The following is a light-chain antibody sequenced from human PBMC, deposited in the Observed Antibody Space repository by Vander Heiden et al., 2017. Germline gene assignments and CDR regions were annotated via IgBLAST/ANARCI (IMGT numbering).Light chain of an antibody. CDR1: SSDVGGYNY. J-gene: IGLJ1*01. CDR2: EVS. V-gene: IGLV2-14*01. Sequence: QSALTQPASVSGSPGQSITISCTGTSSDVGGYNYVSWYQQHPGKPLILMIYEVSNRPSGVSSLFSGSKSGTTASLTISALQAEDDADYYFTSYTSSSTLVFGTGTKLTVL. CDR3: TSYTSSSTLV.